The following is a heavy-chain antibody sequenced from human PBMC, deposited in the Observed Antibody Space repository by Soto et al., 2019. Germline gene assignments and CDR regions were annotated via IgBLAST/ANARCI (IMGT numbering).Heavy chain of an antibody. J-gene: IGHJ5*02. CDR1: GDSVSSNSAA. Sequence: SQTLSLTCAISGDSVSSNSAAWNWIRQSPSRGLEWLGRTYYRSKWYNDYAVSVKSRITINPDTSKNQFSLKLSSVTAADTAVYYCARGRYCSGGSCYWASSDWFDPWGQGTLVTVSS. CDR3: ARGRYCSGGSCYWASSDWFDP. V-gene: IGHV6-1*01. D-gene: IGHD2-15*01. CDR2: TYYRSKWYN.